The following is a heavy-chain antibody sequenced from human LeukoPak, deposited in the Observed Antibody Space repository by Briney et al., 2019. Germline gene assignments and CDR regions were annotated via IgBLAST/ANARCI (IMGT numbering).Heavy chain of an antibody. CDR2: INHSGST. D-gene: IGHD3-22*01. J-gene: IGHJ3*02. V-gene: IGHV4-34*01. CDR1: GGSFSGYY. Sequence: SETLSLTCAVYGGSFSGYYWSWIRQPPGKGLEWIGEINHSGSTNYNPSLKSRVTISVDTSKNQFSLKLSSVTAAGTAVYYCARLRSGYGTFDIWGQGTMVTVSS. CDR3: ARLRSGYGTFDI.